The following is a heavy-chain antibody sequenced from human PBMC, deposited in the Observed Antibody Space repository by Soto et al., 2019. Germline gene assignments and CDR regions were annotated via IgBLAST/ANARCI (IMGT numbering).Heavy chain of an antibody. D-gene: IGHD6-13*01. J-gene: IGHJ5*02. Sequence: QVQLVESGGGVVQPGRSLRLSCAASGFTFSSYGMHWVRQAPGKGLEWVAVLWYDGSNKYYADSVKGRFTISRDNYKNTLYLQMNSLRAEDTAVYYCARGYGWFDPWGQGTLVTVSS. CDR2: LWYDGSNK. CDR3: ARGYGWFDP. CDR1: GFTFSSYG. V-gene: IGHV3-33*01.